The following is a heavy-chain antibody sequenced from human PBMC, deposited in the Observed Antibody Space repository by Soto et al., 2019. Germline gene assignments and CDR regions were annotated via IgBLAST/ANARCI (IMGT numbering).Heavy chain of an antibody. Sequence: EVQLVESGGGLVQPGGSLRLSCAASGFTFSSYSMNWVRQAPGKGLEWVSYISSSTIFYADSVKGRFTISRDNAKNSLYLQMNSVRDEDTAGYYCARDGGGWNYFDYWGQGTLVTVSS. CDR1: GFTFSSYS. V-gene: IGHV3-48*02. CDR3: ARDGGGWNYFDY. J-gene: IGHJ4*02. CDR2: ISSSTI. D-gene: IGHD6-19*01.